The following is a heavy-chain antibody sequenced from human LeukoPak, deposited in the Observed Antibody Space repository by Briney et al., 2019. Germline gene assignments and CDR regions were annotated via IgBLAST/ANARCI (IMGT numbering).Heavy chain of an antibody. D-gene: IGHD3-3*01. V-gene: IGHV4-61*02. CDR1: GDSINSGTYY. CDR2: IVSSGST. CDR3: VRDLGVDNDLWSGNCFDP. Sequence: SQTLSLTCFVSGDSINSGTYYWSWIRQPAGKGLEWIGRIVSSGSTKYNPSLNSRVTISVDTSKNQFSLKLNSVTAADTAVYYCVRDLGVDNDLWSGNCFDPWGQGTLVTVSS. J-gene: IGHJ5*02.